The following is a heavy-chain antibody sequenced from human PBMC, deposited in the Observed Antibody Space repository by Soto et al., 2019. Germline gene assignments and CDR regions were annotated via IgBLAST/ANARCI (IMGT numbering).Heavy chain of an antibody. D-gene: IGHD3-16*02. CDR2: IYSGGST. J-gene: IGHJ4*02. V-gene: IGHV3-66*01. CDR1: GFTVSRNY. CDR3: AKSLRLGELSLSKSDF. Sequence: GGSLRLSCAASGFTVSRNYMSWVRQAPGKGLEWVSVIYSGGSTYYADSVKGRFTISRDNSMNTLYLQMNSLRAEDTALYYCAKSLRLGELSLSKSDFWGQGALVTVSS.